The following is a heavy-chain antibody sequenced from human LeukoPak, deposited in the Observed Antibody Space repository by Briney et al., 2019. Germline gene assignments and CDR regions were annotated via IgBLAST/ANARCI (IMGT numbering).Heavy chain of an antibody. CDR2: ISSSGVTT. Sequence: GGSLRLSCAASGFTFNNYAMSWVRQTPGQGLEWVSGISSSGVTTYYADSVKGRFTISRDNSKNTLYLQMNSLRAEDTAVYYCAKDRSDIDVVYVFDSWGQGALVTVSS. V-gene: IGHV3-23*01. D-gene: IGHD5-12*01. CDR3: AKDRSDIDVVYVFDS. CDR1: GFTFNNYA. J-gene: IGHJ4*02.